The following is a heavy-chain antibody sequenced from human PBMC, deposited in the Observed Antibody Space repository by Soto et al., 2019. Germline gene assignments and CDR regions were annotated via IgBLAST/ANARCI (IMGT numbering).Heavy chain of an antibody. Sequence: TLPPTCSVSGASISNDNYYWSWIRQHQGKGLEWIGHIPHSGSTYQNPSLKSRITLSITPSTKQFSLNLISLKAADTAVYYCARTVSPAPFYAADADYERWGRG. CDR2: IPHSGST. CDR1: GASISNDNYY. CDR3: ARTVSPAPFYAADADYER. V-gene: IGHV4-30-4*01. D-gene: IGHD3-16*01. J-gene: IGHJ1*01.